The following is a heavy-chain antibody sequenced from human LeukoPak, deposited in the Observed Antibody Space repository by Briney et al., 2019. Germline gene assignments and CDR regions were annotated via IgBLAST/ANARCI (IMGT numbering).Heavy chain of an antibody. CDR3: ARARRIQPAMDV. CDR1: GGSISSGGYY. J-gene: IGHJ6*02. Sequence: KTSETLSLTCTVSGGSISSGGYYWSWIRQHPGKGLEWIGYIYYSGSTYYNPSLKSRVTISVDTSKNQFSLKLSSVTAADTAVYYCARARRIQPAMDVWGQGTTVTVSS. D-gene: IGHD5-18*01. V-gene: IGHV4-31*03. CDR2: IYYSGST.